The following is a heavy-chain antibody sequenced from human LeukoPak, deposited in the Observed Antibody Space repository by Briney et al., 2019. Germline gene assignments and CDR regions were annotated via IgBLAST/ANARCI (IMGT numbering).Heavy chain of an antibody. Sequence: PGGSLRLSCAASGFTFDDYGMSWVRQAPGKGLEWVPGINWNGGSTGYADSVKGRFTISRDNAKNSLYLQMNSLRAEDTAVYYCARDHGAYYYDSGWFDPWGQGTLVTVSS. CDR3: ARDHGAYYYDSGWFDP. V-gene: IGHV3-20*04. J-gene: IGHJ5*02. D-gene: IGHD3-22*01. CDR1: GFTFDDYG. CDR2: INWNGGST.